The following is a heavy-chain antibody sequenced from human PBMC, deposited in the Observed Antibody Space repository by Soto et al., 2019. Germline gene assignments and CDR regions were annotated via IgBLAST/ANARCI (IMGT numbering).Heavy chain of an antibody. Sequence: GASVKVSCKVAGDTLTELSMHWVRQAPGKGLEWMGGFDPEDGETIYAQKFQGRVTMTEDTSTETAYMELSSLRSEDTAVYYCAPVAARYYGIDVWGQVTKVTV. CDR2: FDPEDGET. J-gene: IGHJ6*02. CDR3: APVAARYYGIDV. D-gene: IGHD6-6*01. V-gene: IGHV1-24*01. CDR1: GDTLTELS.